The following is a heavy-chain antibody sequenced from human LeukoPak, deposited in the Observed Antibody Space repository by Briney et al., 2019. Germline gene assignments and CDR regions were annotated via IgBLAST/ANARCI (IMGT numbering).Heavy chain of an antibody. D-gene: IGHD3-22*01. V-gene: IGHV3-23*01. Sequence: PGGSLRLSCAASGFTFSSYAMSWVRQVPGKGLEWVSAISGSGGSTYYTDSVKGRFTISRDNSNNTLSLQMSTLRAEDMAVYYCARHATSRYYSATYDWGQGTLVTVFS. CDR2: ISGSGGST. CDR1: GFTFSSYA. CDR3: ARHATSRYYSATYD. J-gene: IGHJ4*02.